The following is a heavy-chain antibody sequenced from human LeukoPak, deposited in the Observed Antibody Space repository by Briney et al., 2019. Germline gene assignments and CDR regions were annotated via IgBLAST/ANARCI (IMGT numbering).Heavy chain of an antibody. V-gene: IGHV3-21*01. J-gene: IGHJ4*02. Sequence: GRSLRLSCAASGFTFSSYSMNWVRQAPGKGLEWVSSISSSSSYIYYADSVKGRFTISRDNAKNSLYLQMNSLRAEDTAVYYCAKDRGGYCSSTSCYAIDYWGQGTLVTVSS. D-gene: IGHD2-2*01. CDR3: AKDRGGYCSSTSCYAIDY. CDR1: GFTFSSYS. CDR2: ISSSSSYI.